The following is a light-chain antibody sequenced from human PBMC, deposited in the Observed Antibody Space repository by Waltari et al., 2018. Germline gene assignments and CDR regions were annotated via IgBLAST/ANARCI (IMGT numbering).Light chain of an antibody. Sequence: ETVMTQSPATLSVSPGDRATLSCRAIQSVSSTLACYQQKPGQPPRPLIFGASTSATGIPARFSGSGSGTEFTLTISSLQSEDFAVYYCQQYNDWPPLTFGGGTKVEIK. CDR3: QQYNDWPPLT. CDR2: GAS. CDR1: QSVSST. J-gene: IGKJ4*01. V-gene: IGKV3-15*01.